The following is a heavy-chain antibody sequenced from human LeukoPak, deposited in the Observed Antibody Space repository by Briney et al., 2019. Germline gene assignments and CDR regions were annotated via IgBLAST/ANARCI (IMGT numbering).Heavy chain of an antibody. CDR2: IYTSGST. Sequence: PSETLSLTCTVSGGSISSYYWSWIRQPAGKGLEWIWRIYTSGSTNYNPSLKSRVTMSVDTSKNQFSLKLSSVTAADTAVYYCARATYYDSSGYYRAGAFDIWGQGTMVTVSS. CDR1: GGSISSYY. D-gene: IGHD3-22*01. V-gene: IGHV4-4*07. CDR3: ARATYYDSSGYYRAGAFDI. J-gene: IGHJ3*02.